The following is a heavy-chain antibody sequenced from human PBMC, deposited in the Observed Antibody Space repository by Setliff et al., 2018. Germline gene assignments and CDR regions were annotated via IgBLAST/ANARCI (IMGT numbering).Heavy chain of an antibody. CDR1: GGSISSGNYY. CDR2: IYYSGST. V-gene: IGHV4-39*01. CDR3: ARTGTTYYYSCMDV. J-gene: IGHJ6*03. D-gene: IGHD3-22*01. Sequence: SETLSLTCRVSGGSISSGNYYWGLIRQPPGKGLEWVATIYYSGSTYSNPSLKSRLIISVDAPDNQFSVKLSSVTAADTAVYYCARTGTTYYYSCMDVWGKGTTVTVSS.